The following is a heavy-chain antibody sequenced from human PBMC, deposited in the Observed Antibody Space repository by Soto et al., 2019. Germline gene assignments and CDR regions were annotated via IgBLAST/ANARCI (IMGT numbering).Heavy chain of an antibody. CDR2: LFYSGTT. V-gene: IGHV4-39*01. CDR3: VRHAERDCTGNFCFERIYYFDY. CDR1: GGSVSSGRHY. D-gene: IGHD2-8*02. Sequence: SETLSLTCTVSGGSVSSGRHYWGWIRQPPGKGLEWIGSLFYSGTTYYNTSLKGRVTISLDTSTNQVSLKLSSVNAADTAMYYCVRHAERDCTGNFCFERIYYFDYWGQGVLVTVSS. J-gene: IGHJ4*02.